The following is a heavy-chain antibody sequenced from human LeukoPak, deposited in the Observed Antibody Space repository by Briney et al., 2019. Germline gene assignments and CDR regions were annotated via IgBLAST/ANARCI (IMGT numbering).Heavy chain of an antibody. Sequence: GGSLRLSCAASGFTFSSYWMHWVRQVPGKGLVWVSRINTGGSSTTYTDSVKGRFTISRDNAKNTLYLQMNSLRAEDTAVYYCARSNQADDYWGQGTLVTVSS. CDR1: GFTFSSYW. CDR2: INTGGSST. J-gene: IGHJ4*02. CDR3: ARSNQADDY. D-gene: IGHD4-11*01. V-gene: IGHV3-74*01.